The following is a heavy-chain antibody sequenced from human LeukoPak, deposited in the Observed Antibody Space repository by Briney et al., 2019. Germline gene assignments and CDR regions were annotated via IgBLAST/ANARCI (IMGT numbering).Heavy chain of an antibody. V-gene: IGHV4-34*01. CDR3: ARGSGWLDY. D-gene: IGHD6-19*01. CDR2: INHSGST. CDR1: GGSFSGYY. J-gene: IGHJ4*02. Sequence: PSETLSLTCAVYGGSFSGYYWSWIRQPPGKGLEWIGEINHSGSTNYNPSLKSRVTISVGTSKNQCSLKLSSVTAADTAVYYCARGSGWLDYWGQGTLVTVSS.